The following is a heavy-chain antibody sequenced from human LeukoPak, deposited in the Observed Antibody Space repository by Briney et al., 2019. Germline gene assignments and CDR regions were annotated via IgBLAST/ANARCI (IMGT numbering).Heavy chain of an antibody. CDR1: GGSVSSYY. V-gene: IGHV4-59*02. J-gene: IGHJ3*02. CDR3: ARARYANAWYAFDI. CDR2: LSHSGSS. Sequence: SETLSLTCTVSGGSVSSYYWSWTRRPPGRGLEWIAYLSHSGSSDSNPSLTSRVTTLVDTSKNQFSLKLTSVTAADTAVYYCARARYANAWYAFDIWGHGTMVTVSS. D-gene: IGHD2-2*01.